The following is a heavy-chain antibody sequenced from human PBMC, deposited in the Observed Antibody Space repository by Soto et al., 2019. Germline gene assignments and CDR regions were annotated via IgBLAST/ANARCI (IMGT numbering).Heavy chain of an antibody. J-gene: IGHJ4*02. CDR3: AREAYCDSSGDYSDPYCFDY. CDR1: GFTFSSYA. Sequence: QVQLVESGGGVVQPGRSLRLSCAASGFTFSSYAMHWVRQAPGKGLEWVSVISYDGSNKYYADSVKGRFTISRDNSKNTLYLQMNSLRAEDTSVYYCAREAYCDSSGDYSDPYCFDYWGQGTLVAVAS. CDR2: ISYDGSNK. D-gene: IGHD3-22*01. V-gene: IGHV3-30-3*01.